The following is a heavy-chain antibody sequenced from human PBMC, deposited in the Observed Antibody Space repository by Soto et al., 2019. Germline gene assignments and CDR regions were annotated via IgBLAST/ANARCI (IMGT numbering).Heavy chain of an antibody. J-gene: IGHJ3*02. CDR3: ARDPAYCGCDCYFSRAFDI. Sequence: ASVKVSCKASGYTFTSYGISWVRQAPGQGLEWMGWISAYNGNTNYAQKLQGRVTMTTDTSTSTAYMELRSLRSDDTAVYYCARDPAYCGCDCYFSRAFDIWGQGTMVTVSS. CDR2: ISAYNGNT. D-gene: IGHD2-21*02. CDR1: GYTFTSYG. V-gene: IGHV1-18*01.